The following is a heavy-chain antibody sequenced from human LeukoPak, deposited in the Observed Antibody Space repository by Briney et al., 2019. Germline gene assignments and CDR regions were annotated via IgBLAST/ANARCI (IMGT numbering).Heavy chain of an antibody. Sequence: GGSLRLSCAASGFTFSSYSMNWVRQAPGKGLEWVSSISSGSSYIYYADSVKGRFTISRDNAKNSLYLQLNSLSAEDPAVYYCARDSSGVGVDFDYWGQGTLVTVSS. J-gene: IGHJ4*02. D-gene: IGHD1-26*01. CDR3: ARDSSGVGVDFDY. CDR2: ISSGSSYI. V-gene: IGHV3-21*01. CDR1: GFTFSSYS.